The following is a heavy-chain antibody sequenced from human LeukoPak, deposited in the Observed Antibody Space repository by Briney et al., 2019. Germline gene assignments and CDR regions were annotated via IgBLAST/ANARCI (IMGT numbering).Heavy chain of an antibody. V-gene: IGHV4-34*01. J-gene: IGHJ3*02. Sequence: PSETLSLTCAVYGGSFSGYYWSWIRQPPGKGLEWIGEINHSGSTNYNPSLKSRVTISVDTSKNQFSLKLSSVTAADTAVYYCASLPAGYSSGWFAFDIWGQGTMVTASS. CDR1: GGSFSGYY. CDR2: INHSGST. D-gene: IGHD6-19*01. CDR3: ASLPAGYSSGWFAFDI.